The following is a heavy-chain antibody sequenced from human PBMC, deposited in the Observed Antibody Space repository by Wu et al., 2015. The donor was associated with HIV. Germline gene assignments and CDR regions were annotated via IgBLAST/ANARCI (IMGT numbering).Heavy chain of an antibody. CDR1: GYTVSNYY. Sequence: QAQLVQSGAEVKKPGASVKVSCKASGYTVSNYYIHWIQQAPGQGLEWMAWISAYNRNTNYAQKFQGRVTMTTDTSTSTAYMELGSLRSEDTAVYYCARLWRAWYADSPESAKDDSFDIWGQGDNGHRLL. D-gene: IGHD4-17*01. CDR2: ISAYNRNT. V-gene: IGHV1-18*04. J-gene: IGHJ3*02. CDR3: ARLWRAWYADSPESAKDDSFDI.